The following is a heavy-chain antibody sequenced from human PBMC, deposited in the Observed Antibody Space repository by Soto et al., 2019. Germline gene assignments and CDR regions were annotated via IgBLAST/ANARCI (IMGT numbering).Heavy chain of an antibody. D-gene: IGHD3-10*01. J-gene: IGHJ4*02. CDR3: ARGHRYYYGSGSYYNLFDY. Sequence: PSETLSLTCTVSGGSISGYYWSWIRQPPGKGLEWIGEMYNTGNTEYNPSLKSRVTISVDTSKNQFSLKLTSVTAADTAVYYCARGHRYYYGSGSYYNLFDYWGQGTLVTVSS. V-gene: IGHV4-59*12. CDR2: MYNTGNT. CDR1: GGSISGYY.